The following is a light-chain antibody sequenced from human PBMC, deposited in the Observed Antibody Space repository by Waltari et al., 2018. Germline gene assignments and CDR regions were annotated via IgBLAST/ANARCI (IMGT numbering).Light chain of an antibody. CDR2: KAS. J-gene: IGKJ1*01. CDR3: QEYDGDSWT. Sequence: DIQMTQSHSILSAPVVDRVPITCRASQSISTWLAWYQQKPGKAPKPLIYKASSLPNGVPSRFSGSGSGTEFTLTISSLQPDDFATYYCQEYDGDSWTFGQGTKVEIK. CDR1: QSISTW. V-gene: IGKV1-5*03.